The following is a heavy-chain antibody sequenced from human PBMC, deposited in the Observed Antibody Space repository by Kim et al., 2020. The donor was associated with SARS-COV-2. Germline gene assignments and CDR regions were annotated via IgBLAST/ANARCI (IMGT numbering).Heavy chain of an antibody. J-gene: IGHJ4*02. CDR3: ARGENYYGSGNWYYFDY. D-gene: IGHD3-10*01. CDR2: IYSGGST. V-gene: IGHV3-66*02. CDR1: GFTVSSNY. Sequence: GGSLRLSCAASGFTVSSNYMSWVRQAPGKGLEWVSVIYSGGSTYYADSVKGRFTISRDNSKNTLYLQMNSLRAEDTAVYYCARGENYYGSGNWYYFDYWGQGTLVTVSS.